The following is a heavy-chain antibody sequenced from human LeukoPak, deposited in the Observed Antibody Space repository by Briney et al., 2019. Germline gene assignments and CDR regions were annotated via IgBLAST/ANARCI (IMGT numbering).Heavy chain of an antibody. CDR2: INHSGST. Sequence: PSETLSLTCAVYGGSFSGCYWSWIRQPPGKGLEWIGEINHSGSTNYNPSLKSRVTISVDTSKNQFSLKLSSVTAADTAVYYCARVKTRGSYGAFDIWGQGTMVTVSS. CDR3: ARVKTRGSYGAFDI. D-gene: IGHD1-26*01. CDR1: GGSFSGCY. J-gene: IGHJ3*02. V-gene: IGHV4-34*01.